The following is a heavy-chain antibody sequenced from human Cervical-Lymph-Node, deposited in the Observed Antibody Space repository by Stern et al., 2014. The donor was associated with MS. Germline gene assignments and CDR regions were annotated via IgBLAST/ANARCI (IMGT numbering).Heavy chain of an antibody. CDR2: IYTSGST. V-gene: IGHV4-61*02. CDR1: GGSISSGSYY. Sequence: VQLVESGPGLVKPSQTLSLTCTVSGGSISSGSYYWSWIRQPAGQGLEWIGGIYTSGSTNYNPSLQSPVTISEDTTKNQFSPKRSSVTAADTAVYYCARDSSGWYEDYWGQGTLVTVSS. J-gene: IGHJ4*02. CDR3: ARDSSGWYEDY. D-gene: IGHD6-19*01.